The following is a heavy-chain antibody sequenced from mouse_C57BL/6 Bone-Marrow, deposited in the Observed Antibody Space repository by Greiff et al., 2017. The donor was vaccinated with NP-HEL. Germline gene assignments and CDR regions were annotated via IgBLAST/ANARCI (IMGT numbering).Heavy chain of an antibody. CDR3: ARDDTTVVGDY. D-gene: IGHD1-1*01. Sequence: QVHVKQPGAELVMPGASVKLSCKASGYTFTSYWMHWVKQRPGQGLEWIGEIDPSDSYTNYNQKFKGKSTLTVDKSSSTAYMQLSSLTSEDSAVYYCARDDTTVVGDYWGQGTTLTVSS. J-gene: IGHJ2*01. CDR2: IDPSDSYT. V-gene: IGHV1-69*01. CDR1: GYTFTSYW.